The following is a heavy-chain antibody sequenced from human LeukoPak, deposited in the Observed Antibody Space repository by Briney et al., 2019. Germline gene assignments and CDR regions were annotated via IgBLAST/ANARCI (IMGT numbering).Heavy chain of an antibody. CDR2: IYPGDSDT. CDR1: GYSFTSYW. V-gene: IGHV5-51*01. Sequence: GESLKISCKGSGYSFTSYWIGWVRQMPGKGLEWRGIIYPGDSDTRYSPSFQGQVTISADKSISTAYLQWSSLKASDTAMYYCARQYSSGWYNYGMDVWGQGTTVTVSS. J-gene: IGHJ6*02. D-gene: IGHD6-19*01. CDR3: ARQYSSGWYNYGMDV.